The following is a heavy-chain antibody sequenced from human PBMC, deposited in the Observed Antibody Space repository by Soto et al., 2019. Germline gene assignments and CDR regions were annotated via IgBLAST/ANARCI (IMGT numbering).Heavy chain of an antibody. Sequence: KPGGSLRLSCAASGFIFSDYTINWVRQAPGKGLEWVSSASRRSENLLYADSVKGRFTISRDNAKSSVSLQMNSLRAEDTALYYCALMLYTEEGVGLDVWGQGTTVTVS. CDR1: GFIFSDYT. D-gene: IGHD2-8*01. V-gene: IGHV3-21*01. CDR2: ASRRSENL. J-gene: IGHJ6*02. CDR3: ALMLYTEEGVGLDV.